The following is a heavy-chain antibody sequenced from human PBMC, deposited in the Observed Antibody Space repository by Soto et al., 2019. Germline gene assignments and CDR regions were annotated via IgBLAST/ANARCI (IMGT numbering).Heavy chain of an antibody. CDR3: ARHHCSSTTCHASDY. Sequence: QVQLVQSGAEVKKPGSSVKVSCKASGGTFSSDAISWVRQAPGQGLEWMGRIIPILDIANYAQKFQGRVTXXADKSTSTAFMELSSLRNEDTAVYYCARHHCSSTTCHASDYWGQGTLVTVSS. J-gene: IGHJ4*02. CDR2: IIPILDIA. V-gene: IGHV1-69*02. D-gene: IGHD2-2*01. CDR1: GGTFSSDA.